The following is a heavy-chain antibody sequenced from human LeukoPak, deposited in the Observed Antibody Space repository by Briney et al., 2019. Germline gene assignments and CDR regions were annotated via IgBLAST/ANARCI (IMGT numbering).Heavy chain of an antibody. CDR1: EYSFATYW. CDR2: IFPGDSDT. CDR3: ASEYCSGGTCYFDY. J-gene: IGHJ4*02. V-gene: IGHV5-51*01. Sequence: GESLKISCKGSEYSFATYWIGWVRQLPGQGLEWMGIIFPGDSDTRYSRSFQGQVTISADKSFSTANLQSSRQKASDTAIYYCASEYCSGGTCYFDYWGQGTLVTVSS. D-gene: IGHD2-15*01.